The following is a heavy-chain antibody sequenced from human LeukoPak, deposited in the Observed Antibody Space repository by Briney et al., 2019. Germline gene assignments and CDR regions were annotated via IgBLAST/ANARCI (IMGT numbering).Heavy chain of an antibody. CDR3: AKDLGYSYGYYYGMDV. V-gene: IGHV3-23*01. Sequence: GGSLRLSCAASGFTFSSYDMSWVRQAPGKGLEWVSAISGSGGSTYYADSVKGRFTISRDNSKNTLYLQMNSLRAEDTALYYCAKDLGYSYGYYYGMDVWGQGTTVTVSS. J-gene: IGHJ6*02. CDR1: GFTFSSYD. D-gene: IGHD5-18*01. CDR2: ISGSGGST.